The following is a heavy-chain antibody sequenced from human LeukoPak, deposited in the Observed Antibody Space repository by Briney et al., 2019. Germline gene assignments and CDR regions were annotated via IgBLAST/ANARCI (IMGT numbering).Heavy chain of an antibody. V-gene: IGHV1-69*08. CDR1: GGPIHRYT. Sequence: SVKVSCRYSGGPIHRYTICWVRQAAGHGLEWMGRIIAAFGTVNYAQKFEGRVTIIADKSTNTAYMELSRLRSEDTAMYYCARDCGGQCDYWGQGTLVTVSS. D-gene: IGHD2-21*01. J-gene: IGHJ4*02. CDR3: ARDCGGQCDY. CDR2: IIAAFGTV.